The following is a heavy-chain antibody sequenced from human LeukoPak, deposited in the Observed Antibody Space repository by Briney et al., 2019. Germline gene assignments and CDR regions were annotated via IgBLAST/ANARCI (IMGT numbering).Heavy chain of an antibody. CDR1: GFTFSTFC. J-gene: IGHJ4*02. Sequence: GGSLRLSCAASGFTFSTFCMRWVRQTPGKGLEWVAFVWNDGSTNYYELSAKGRFTISRDNSKDTLYLLLNALRAEDTAVYYCAKDWSLGDGYLDYWRQATLVTVSS. CDR2: VWNDGSTN. CDR3: AKDWSLGDGYLDY. D-gene: IGHD7-27*01. V-gene: IGHV3-30*02.